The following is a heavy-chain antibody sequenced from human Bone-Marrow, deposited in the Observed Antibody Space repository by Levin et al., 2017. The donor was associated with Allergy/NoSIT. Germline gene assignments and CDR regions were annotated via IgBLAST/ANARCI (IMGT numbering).Heavy chain of an antibody. CDR2: IYTGGTT. Sequence: PGGSLRLSCTASGFTMSTNYMSWVRQAPGKGLEWVSLIYTGGTTYYADSVRGRFTISRDNSKNTLFLQMNNLSAEDTAMYYCARDWPFGSGPYDAFDIWGPGTMVTVSS. V-gene: IGHV3-53*01. J-gene: IGHJ3*02. D-gene: IGHD3-10*01. CDR3: ARDWPFGSGPYDAFDI. CDR1: GFTMSTNY.